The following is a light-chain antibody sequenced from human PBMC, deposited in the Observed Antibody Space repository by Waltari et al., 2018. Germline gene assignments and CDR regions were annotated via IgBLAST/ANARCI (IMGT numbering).Light chain of an antibody. J-gene: IGLJ1*01. CDR3: SSYAGTSTFYV. CDR2: EVT. V-gene: IGLV2-8*01. Sequence: QSALTQPPSASGSPGQSVTISCTGTSSDVGGYNYVSWYQQHPGKAPKLLLYEVTKRPSGVPDRFSGAKSGNTASLTVSGLQADDEADYYCSSYAGTSTFYVFGTGTEVTVL. CDR1: SSDVGGYNY.